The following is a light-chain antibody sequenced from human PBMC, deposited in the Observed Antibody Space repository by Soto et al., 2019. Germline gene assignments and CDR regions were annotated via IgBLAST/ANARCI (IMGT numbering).Light chain of an antibody. Sequence: EIVLTQSPATLTLSPGDRATLSCRASQSVRSSYFAWYQQKPGQAPRLLIFGASTRAPGIPDRFSGSGSGTDFTLTISKLEPEDFAVYYCQQYNNWWTFGQGTKVDIK. J-gene: IGKJ1*01. CDR3: QQYNNWWT. V-gene: IGKV3D-20*02. CDR1: QSVRSSY. CDR2: GAS.